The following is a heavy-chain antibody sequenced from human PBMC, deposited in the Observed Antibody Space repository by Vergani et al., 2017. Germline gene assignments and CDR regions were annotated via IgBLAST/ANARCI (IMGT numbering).Heavy chain of an antibody. D-gene: IGHD3-3*01. CDR1: GFSFPGYA. CDR2: VSGSSGST. Sequence: EVQLLESGGGLVQPGGSLRLSCEASGFSFPGYAMSWVRQAPGKGLEWVSSVSGSSGSTYYADSVKGRFTISRDNSKNTLYLQMNSLRAEDTAVYYCAKDYDFWSGPALDYWGQGTLVTVSS. CDR3: AKDYDFWSGPALDY. V-gene: IGHV3-23*01. J-gene: IGHJ4*02.